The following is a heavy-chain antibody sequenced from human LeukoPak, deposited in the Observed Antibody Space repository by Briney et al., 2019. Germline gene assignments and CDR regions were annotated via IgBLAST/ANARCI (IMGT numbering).Heavy chain of an antibody. J-gene: IGHJ3*02. Sequence: PGGSLRLSCAASGFTFSNYDMNWVRQAPGKGLEWVGRIKKKNEGGATEYAAPVKGRFTISRDDSSYILYLQMNSLKTEDTAMYFCTTSGNPSLTDIWGQGTMVTVSS. CDR2: IKKKNEGGAT. V-gene: IGHV3-15*07. CDR1: GFTFSNYD. CDR3: TTSGNPSLTDI. D-gene: IGHD1-26*01.